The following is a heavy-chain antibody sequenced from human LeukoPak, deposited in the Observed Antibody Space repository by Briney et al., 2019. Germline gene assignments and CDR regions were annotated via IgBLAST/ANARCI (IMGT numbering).Heavy chain of an antibody. CDR2: TYFRSKWNN. D-gene: IGHD6-25*01. Sequence: SQTLSLTCAISGDNVFSNSVAWNWIRQSPSRGLEWLGRTYFRSKWNNDYALSVKSRITINLDTAKNHLFLQLNSVTPEDTAVYYCARGAMSAFDYWSQGTLVTVSS. CDR3: ARGAMSAFDY. J-gene: IGHJ4*02. V-gene: IGHV6-1*01. CDR1: GDNVFSNSVA.